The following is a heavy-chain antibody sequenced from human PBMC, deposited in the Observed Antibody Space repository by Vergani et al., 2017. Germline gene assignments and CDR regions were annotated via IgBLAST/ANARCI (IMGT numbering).Heavy chain of an antibody. D-gene: IGHD2-2*01. CDR2: FDPEDGET. Sequence: QVQLVQPGAAVKKPGASVKVSCKVSGYTLTELSMHWVRQAPGKGLEWMGGFDPEDGETIYAQKFQGRVTMTEDTSTDTAYMELSSLRSEDTAVYYCAYYCSSTSCTVNDAFDIWGQGTMVTVSS. CDR3: AYYCSSTSCTVNDAFDI. J-gene: IGHJ3*02. V-gene: IGHV1-24*01. CDR1: GYTLTELS.